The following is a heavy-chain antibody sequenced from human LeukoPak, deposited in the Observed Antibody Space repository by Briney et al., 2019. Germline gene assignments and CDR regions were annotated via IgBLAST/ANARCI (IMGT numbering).Heavy chain of an antibody. CDR2: IIPIFGTA. Sequence: ASVKVSCKASGGTFSSYAISWVRQAPGQGLEWMGRIIPIFGTANYAQKFQGRVTITTDESTSTAYMELSSLRSEDTAVYDCARDREQLNSFDYWGQGTLVTVSS. J-gene: IGHJ4*02. CDR3: ARDREQLNSFDY. V-gene: IGHV1-69*05. D-gene: IGHD5-18*01. CDR1: GGTFSSYA.